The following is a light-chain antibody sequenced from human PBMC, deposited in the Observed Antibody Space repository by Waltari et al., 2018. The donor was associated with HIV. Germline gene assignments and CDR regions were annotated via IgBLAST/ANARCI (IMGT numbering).Light chain of an antibody. CDR1: SRDIGTYTY. V-gene: IGLV2-8*01. Sequence: QPALTQPPSASGSPGQSVTISSTGTSRDIGTYTYVSWYQQHPGRAPNLLIYEVNKRPSGVPDRFSGSKSANTASLTVSGLQVADEADYYCSSYAGNNNYVFGTGTRVTVL. J-gene: IGLJ1*01. CDR2: EVN. CDR3: SSYAGNNNYV.